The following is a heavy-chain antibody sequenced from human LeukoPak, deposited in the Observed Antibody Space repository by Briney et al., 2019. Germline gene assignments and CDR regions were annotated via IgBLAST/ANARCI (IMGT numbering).Heavy chain of an antibody. CDR3: ARSLRGVTYPPYYYYYMDV. Sequence: SGPALVKPTQTLTLTCTFSGFSLSTSGMCVSWICQPPGKALEWLARIDWDDDKYYSTSLKTRLTISKDTSKNQVVLTMTNMDPVDTATYYCARSLRGVTYPPYYYYYMDVWGKGTTVTVSS. V-gene: IGHV2-70*11. D-gene: IGHD3-10*01. CDR1: GFSLSTSGMC. CDR2: IDWDDDK. J-gene: IGHJ6*03.